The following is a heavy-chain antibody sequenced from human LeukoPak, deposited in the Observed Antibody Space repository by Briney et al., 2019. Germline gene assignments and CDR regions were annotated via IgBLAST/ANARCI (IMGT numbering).Heavy chain of an antibody. CDR3: AKASLYSSSWHDY. CDR1: GFTFSSYG. V-gene: IGHV3-23*01. Sequence: PGGSLRLSCAASGFTFSSYGMSWVRRAPGKGLEWVSAISGSGGSTYYADSVKGRFTISRDNSKNTLYLQMNSLRAEDTAVYYCAKASLYSSSWHDYWGQGTLVTVSS. CDR2: ISGSGGST. J-gene: IGHJ4*02. D-gene: IGHD6-13*01.